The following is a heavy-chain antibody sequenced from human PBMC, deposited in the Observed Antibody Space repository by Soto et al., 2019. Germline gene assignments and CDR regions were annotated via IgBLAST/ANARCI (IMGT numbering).Heavy chain of an antibody. V-gene: IGHV3-53*04. J-gene: IGHJ4*02. CDR3: ARGGGKDDYYFDY. Sequence: EVQLVESGGGLVQPGGSLRLSCAASGFTVSSNYMSWVRQAPGKGLEWVSVIYSGGSTYYADSVKGRFTISRHNSKSTLYLQMNSLRAEDTAVYYCARGGGKDDYYFDYWGQGTLVTVSS. CDR1: GFTVSSNY. D-gene: IGHD3-16*01. CDR2: IYSGGST.